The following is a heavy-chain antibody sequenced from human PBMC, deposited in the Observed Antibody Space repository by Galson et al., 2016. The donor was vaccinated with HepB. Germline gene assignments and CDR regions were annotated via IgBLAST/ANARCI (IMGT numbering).Heavy chain of an antibody. CDR1: GYTFTNYG. V-gene: IGHV1-18*01. CDR2: ISTDNNKT. Sequence: SVKVSCKASGYTFTNYGITWVRQAPGQGLEWMGWISTDNNKTDYAQKFQGRVTITTNTYTTTSYMDLRNLRSDDTAVYYCARAGGQWLVEESPPEFWGQGTLVIVSS. J-gene: IGHJ4*02. D-gene: IGHD6-19*01. CDR3: ARAGGQWLVEESPPEF.